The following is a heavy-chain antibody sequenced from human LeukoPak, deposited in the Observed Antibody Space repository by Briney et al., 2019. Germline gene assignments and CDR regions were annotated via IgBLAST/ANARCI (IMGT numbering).Heavy chain of an antibody. V-gene: IGHV1-69*01. J-gene: IGHJ4*02. D-gene: IGHD4-17*01. CDR2: IIPIFGTA. CDR1: GGTFSSYT. Sequence: SVKVSCKASGGTFSSYTISWVRQALGQGLEWMGGIIPIFGTANYAQKFQGRVTITADESTSTAYMELSSLRSEDTAVYYCARLEITTVTTSDYWGQGTLVTVSS. CDR3: ARLEITTVTTSDY.